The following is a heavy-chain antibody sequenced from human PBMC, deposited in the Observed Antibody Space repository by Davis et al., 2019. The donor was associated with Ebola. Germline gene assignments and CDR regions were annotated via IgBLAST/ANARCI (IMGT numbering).Heavy chain of an antibody. Sequence: ASVKVSCKASGYTFTNYAMHWARQAPGQRLEWMGWINGGNGNTNYSQKFQGRVTITADKSTSTAYMELSSLRSEDTAVYYCARRGYCSGGSCYSYNWFDPWGQGTLVTVSS. V-gene: IGHV1-3*01. CDR1: GYTFTNYA. D-gene: IGHD2-15*01. CDR2: INGGNGNT. CDR3: ARRGYCSGGSCYSYNWFDP. J-gene: IGHJ5*02.